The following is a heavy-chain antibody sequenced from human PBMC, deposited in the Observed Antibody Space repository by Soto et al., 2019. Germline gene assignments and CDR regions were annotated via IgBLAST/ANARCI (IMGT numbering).Heavy chain of an antibody. CDR1: GFTFSSYA. D-gene: IGHD2-2*01. CDR3: ARDVTDIVLVPAAMLFDAFDI. J-gene: IGHJ3*02. V-gene: IGHV3-30*01. CDR2: ISYDGSNK. Sequence: PGGSLRLSCAAPGFTFSSYAMHWVRQAPGKGQEWVAVISYDGSNKYYADSVKGRFTISRDNSKNTLYLQMNSLRAEDTAVYYCARDVTDIVLVPAAMLFDAFDICGQGTMVTVS.